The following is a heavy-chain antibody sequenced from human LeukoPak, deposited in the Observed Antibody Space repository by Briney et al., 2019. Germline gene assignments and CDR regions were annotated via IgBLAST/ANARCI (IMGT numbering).Heavy chain of an antibody. CDR3: ARPSLYDFWSGYYN. CDR2: INSDGSST. D-gene: IGHD3-3*01. V-gene: IGHV3-74*01. Sequence: LSLTCTVSGGSISSGGHSWSWIRQPPGKGLVWVSHINSDGSSTSYADSVKGRFIISRDNAKNTLYLQMNSLRAEDTAVYYCARPSLYDFWSGYYNWGQGTLVTVSS. J-gene: IGHJ4*02. CDR1: GGSISSGGHS.